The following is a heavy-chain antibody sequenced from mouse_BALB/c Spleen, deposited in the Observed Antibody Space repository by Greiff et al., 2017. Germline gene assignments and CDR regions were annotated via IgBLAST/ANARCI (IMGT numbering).Heavy chain of an antibody. CDR1: GFNIKDTY. CDR3: AREAYDSYFDY. V-gene: IGHV14-3*02. CDR2: IDPANGNT. Sequence: EVKLMESGAELVKPGASVKLSCTASGFNIKDTYMHWVKQRPEQGLEWIGRIDPANGNTKYDPKFQGKATITADTSSNTAYLQLSSLTSEDTAVYYCAREAYDSYFDYWGQGTTLTVSS. J-gene: IGHJ2*01. D-gene: IGHD2-14*01.